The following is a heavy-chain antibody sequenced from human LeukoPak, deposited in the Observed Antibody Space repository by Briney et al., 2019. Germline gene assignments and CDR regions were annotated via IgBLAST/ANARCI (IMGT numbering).Heavy chain of an antibody. Sequence: AGGSLRLSCAATGLTFSSYGMSWVRQAPGKGLEWVSAISGSGGRTYYADSVKGRFTVSRDNSKNTLYLQMNSLRAEDTAVYYCARGTFHYDSRGYSEASEYDYWGQGTLVTVSS. CDR3: ARGTFHYDSRGYSEASEYDY. CDR2: ISGSGGRT. V-gene: IGHV3-23*01. CDR1: GLTFSSYG. J-gene: IGHJ4*02. D-gene: IGHD3-22*01.